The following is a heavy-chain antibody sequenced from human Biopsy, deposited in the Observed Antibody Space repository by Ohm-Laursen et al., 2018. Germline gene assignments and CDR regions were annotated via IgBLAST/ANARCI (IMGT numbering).Heavy chain of an antibody. Sequence: SETLSLTCIVSGGYISHYYWTWIRQPAGQGPEWIGRIYITGEPDYNPSLKSRVTMSVDSSKKQFSLKLKSVTAADTAIYYCARAPPLIRGVVESWFDPWGQGTLVTVSS. V-gene: IGHV4-4*07. CDR2: IYITGEP. CDR3: ARAPPLIRGVVESWFDP. D-gene: IGHD3-10*01. CDR1: GGYISHYY. J-gene: IGHJ5*02.